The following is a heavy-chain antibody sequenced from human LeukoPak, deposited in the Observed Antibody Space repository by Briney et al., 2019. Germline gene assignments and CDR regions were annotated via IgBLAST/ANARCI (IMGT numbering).Heavy chain of an antibody. V-gene: IGHV3-74*01. CDR2: INSDGSST. CDR3: ARDTHYYGSGSPAFDL. D-gene: IGHD3-10*01. Sequence: PGGSLRLSCAASGFTFSSYWMHWVRQAPGKGLVWVSRINSDGSSTSYADSVKGRFTTSRDNAKNTLYLQMNSLRAEDTALYYCARDTHYYGSGSPAFDLWGRGTMVTVSS. CDR1: GFTFSSYW. J-gene: IGHJ3*01.